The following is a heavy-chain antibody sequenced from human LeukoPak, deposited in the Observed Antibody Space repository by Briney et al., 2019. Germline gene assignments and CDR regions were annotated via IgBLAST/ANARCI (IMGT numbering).Heavy chain of an antibody. D-gene: IGHD5-18*01. CDR2: ISGSGSTI. Sequence: GGSLRLSCAASGFTFSNYEMNWVRQAPGKGLEWVSYISGSGSTIYYADSVKGRFTISRDNAKDSLYLQMNSLRAEDAAVYYCARVRSGYSHENYFDYWGQGTLVTVSS. J-gene: IGHJ4*02. V-gene: IGHV3-48*03. CDR3: ARVRSGYSHENYFDY. CDR1: GFTFSNYE.